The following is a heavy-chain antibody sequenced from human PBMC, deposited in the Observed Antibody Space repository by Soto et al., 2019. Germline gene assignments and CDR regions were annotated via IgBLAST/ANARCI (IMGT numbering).Heavy chain of an antibody. CDR2: IYYSGST. CDR3: ARVSGSYYQDY. J-gene: IGHJ4*02. V-gene: IGHV4-59*01. D-gene: IGHD1-26*01. CDR1: GGSISSYY. Sequence: SETLSLTCTVSGGSISSYYWSWIRQPPGKGLEWIGYIYYSGSTNYNPSLKSRVTISVGTSKNQFSLKLSSVTAADTAVYYCARVSGSYYQDYWGQGTLVTVSS.